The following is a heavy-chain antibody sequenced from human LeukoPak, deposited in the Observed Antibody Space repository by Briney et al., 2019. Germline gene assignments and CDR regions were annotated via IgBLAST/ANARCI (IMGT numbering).Heavy chain of an antibody. D-gene: IGHD3-22*01. CDR1: GFSFSSYW. CDR2: TNQDGSAK. V-gene: IGHV3-7*01. CDR3: ARDPTMIVVVKGGYFDY. Sequence: GGSLRLSCAASGFSFSSYWMSWVRQAPGKGLEWVANTNQDGSAKNYVDSVRGRFTISRDNAENSLYLQMNSLRAEDTAVYYCARDPTMIVVVKGGYFDYWGQGTLVTVSS. J-gene: IGHJ4*02.